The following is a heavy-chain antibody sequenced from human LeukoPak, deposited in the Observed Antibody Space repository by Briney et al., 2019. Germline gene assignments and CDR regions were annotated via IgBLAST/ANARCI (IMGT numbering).Heavy chain of an antibody. J-gene: IGHJ4*02. D-gene: IGHD3-22*01. CDR2: INPSGGST. Sequence: ASVKVSCKASGYTFTSYYMHWVRQAPGQGLEWMGIINPSGGSTSYAQKFQGRVTMTRDTSTSTVYMELSRLRSDDTAVYYCARDLQSSSGYYYVVGYWGQGTLVTVSS. CDR3: ARDLQSSSGYYYVVGY. CDR1: GYTFTSYY. V-gene: IGHV1-46*01.